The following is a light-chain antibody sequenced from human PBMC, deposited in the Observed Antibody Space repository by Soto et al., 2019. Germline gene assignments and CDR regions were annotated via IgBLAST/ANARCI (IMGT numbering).Light chain of an antibody. Sequence: EIVLTQSPGTLSLSPGDRATLSCEASQSVNNNYLAWYQHKPGQAPRFLIYGASSRATGIPDRFSGSGSGTDFTLTIRRLEPEDFAVYYCQQYDTSLPYTFGGGTKVDIK. CDR1: QSVNNNY. CDR2: GAS. V-gene: IGKV3-20*01. CDR3: QQYDTSLPYT. J-gene: IGKJ4*01.